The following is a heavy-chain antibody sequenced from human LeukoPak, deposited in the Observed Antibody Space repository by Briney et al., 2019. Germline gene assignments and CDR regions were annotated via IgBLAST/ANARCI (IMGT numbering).Heavy chain of an antibody. D-gene: IGHD3-3*01. CDR3: AKDQKRDVLRFLEWLFDY. CDR1: GFTFSSYA. CDR2: ISGSGGST. V-gene: IGHV3-23*01. J-gene: IGHJ4*02. Sequence: GGSLRLSCAASGFTFSSYAMSWVRRAPGKGLEWVSAISGSGGSTYYADSVKGRFTISRDNSKNTLYLQMNSLRAEDTAVYYCAKDQKRDVLRFLEWLFDYWGQGTLVTVSS.